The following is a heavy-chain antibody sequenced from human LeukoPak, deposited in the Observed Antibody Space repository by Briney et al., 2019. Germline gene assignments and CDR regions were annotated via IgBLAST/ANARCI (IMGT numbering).Heavy chain of an antibody. CDR1: GGSISSSSHY. D-gene: IGHD7-27*01. Sequence: SETLSLTCTVSGGSISSSSHYWGWIRQPPGKGLEWIGSIYYSGSTYYNPSLKSRVTISVDTSKNQFSLKLSSVTAADTAVYYCATSPLGNWYFDLWGRGTLVTVSS. J-gene: IGHJ2*01. CDR2: IYYSGST. V-gene: IGHV4-39*01. CDR3: ATSPLGNWYFDL.